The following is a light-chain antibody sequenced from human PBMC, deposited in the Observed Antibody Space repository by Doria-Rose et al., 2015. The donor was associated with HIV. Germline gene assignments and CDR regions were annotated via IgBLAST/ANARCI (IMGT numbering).Light chain of an antibody. V-gene: IGKV1-5*03. CDR2: KAS. J-gene: IGKJ1*01. Sequence: DIQVTQSPSTLSASVGDRVTITCRASQSISNWLAWYQQKPGQAPKLLIYKASTLQSGVPSRFRGSGSGTEFTLTINSLQPDDFATYYCQLFDKYFSWTFGHGTKVDIK. CDR3: QLFDKYFSWT. CDR1: QSISNW.